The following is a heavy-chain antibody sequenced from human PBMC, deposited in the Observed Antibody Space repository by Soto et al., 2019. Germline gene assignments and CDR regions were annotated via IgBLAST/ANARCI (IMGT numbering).Heavy chain of an antibody. CDR2: IRSKAYAGTT. CDR1: GFSFSDYA. V-gene: IGHV3-49*04. CDR3: TSNYNNYEYYGMDV. D-gene: IGHD4-4*01. J-gene: IGHJ6*02. Sequence: SLTLSCTTSGFSFSDYAMSWVRQAPGKGLEWVGFIRSKAYAGTTEYAASVKGRFTMSRDDSKSIAYLQMDGLKIEDTGVYYCTSNYNNYEYYGMDVWGQGTTVTVSS.